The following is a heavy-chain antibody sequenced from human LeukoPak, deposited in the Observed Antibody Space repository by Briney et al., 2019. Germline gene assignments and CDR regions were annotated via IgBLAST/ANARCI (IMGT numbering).Heavy chain of an antibody. CDR2: ISGSGGST. CDR1: GFTFSSYA. J-gene: IGHJ4*02. V-gene: IGHV3-23*01. CDR3: AKEGILGELLTDYFDY. D-gene: IGHD3-10*01. Sequence: GGSLRLSCAASGFTFSSYAMSWVRQAPGKGLEWVSAISGSGGSTYYADSVKGRFTISRDNSKDTLYLQMNSLRAEDTAVYYCAKEGILGELLTDYFDYWGQGTLVTVSS.